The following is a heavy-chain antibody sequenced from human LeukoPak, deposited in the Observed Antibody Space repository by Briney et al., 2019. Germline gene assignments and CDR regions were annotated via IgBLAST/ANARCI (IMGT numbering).Heavy chain of an antibody. J-gene: IGHJ1*01. CDR3: AREGQLGLDN. D-gene: IGHD1-1*01. V-gene: IGHV1-2*02. CDR1: GHTLTVHY. Sequence: ASVKVSCKASGHTLTVHYIHWVGQGPGQGLEWLGWITLHSGDTHYAQKYQGRLTMTSDTSISTGYMELSRLQFDDTAVYYCAREGQLGLDNWGQGTLVSVSS. CDR2: ITLHSGDT.